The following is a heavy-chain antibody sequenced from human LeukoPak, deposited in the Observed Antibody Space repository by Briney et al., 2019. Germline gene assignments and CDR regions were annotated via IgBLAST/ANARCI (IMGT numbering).Heavy chain of an antibody. J-gene: IGHJ4*02. CDR1: GFTFTSYT. CDR3: ARAAYPFHYDSSGYTY. Sequence: GGSLRLSCTASGFTFTSYTMNWVGQAPGKGLVWVSRINTDGSSTSYADSVKGRFTISRDNAKNTLYLQMNSLRAEDTAVYYCARAAYPFHYDSSGYTYWGQGTLVTVSS. CDR2: INTDGSST. V-gene: IGHV3-74*01. D-gene: IGHD3-22*01.